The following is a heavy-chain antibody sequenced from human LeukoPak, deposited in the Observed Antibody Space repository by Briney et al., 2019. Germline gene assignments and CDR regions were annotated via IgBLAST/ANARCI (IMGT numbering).Heavy chain of an antibody. D-gene: IGHD2/OR15-2a*01. V-gene: IGHV4-39*07. CDR1: GGSISSSSYY. Sequence: SETLSLTCTVSGGSISSSSYYWGWIRQPPGKGLEWIGSIYYSGSTNYNPSLKSRVTISVDTSKNQFSLKLSSVTAADTAVYYCASLSIYGHRMRYYMDVWGKGTTVTVSS. CDR2: IYYSGST. J-gene: IGHJ6*03. CDR3: ASLSIYGHRMRYYMDV.